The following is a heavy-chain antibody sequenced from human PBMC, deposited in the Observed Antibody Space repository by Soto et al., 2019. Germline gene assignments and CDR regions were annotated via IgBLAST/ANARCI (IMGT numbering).Heavy chain of an antibody. CDR2: INPNSGGK. J-gene: IGHJ5*02. CDR3: ARHYSSSWYGVLTWFDP. Sequence: ASVKVSCKASGYTFTGYYMHWVRQAPGKGLEWMGWINPNSGGKNYAQKFQGRVTMTRDTSISTADMELSRLRSDDTAVYYGARHYSSSWYGVLTWFDPWGQGTLVTVSS. V-gene: IGHV1-2*02. D-gene: IGHD6-13*01. CDR1: GYTFTGYY.